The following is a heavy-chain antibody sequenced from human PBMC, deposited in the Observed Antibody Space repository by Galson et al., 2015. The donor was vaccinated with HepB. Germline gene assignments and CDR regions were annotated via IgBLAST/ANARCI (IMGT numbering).Heavy chain of an antibody. J-gene: IGHJ4*02. CDR3: ARDALYCSGGSCLGLVDY. CDR1: GFTFSSYG. D-gene: IGHD2-15*01. Sequence: SLRLSCAASGFTFSSYGMHWVRQAPGKGLEWVAVISYDGSNKYYADSVKGRFTISRDNSKNTLYLQMSSLRAEDTAVYYCARDALYCSGGSCLGLVDYWGQGTLVTVSS. CDR2: ISYDGSNK. V-gene: IGHV3-30*03.